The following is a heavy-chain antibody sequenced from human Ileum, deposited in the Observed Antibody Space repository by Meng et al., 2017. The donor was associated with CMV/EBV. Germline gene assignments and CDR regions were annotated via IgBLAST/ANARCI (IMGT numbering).Heavy chain of an antibody. D-gene: IGHD1-26*01. CDR3: ARSRREDWFDP. CDR2: IYYSGTT. J-gene: IGHJ5*02. Sequence: QLQLQESGPGLVKPSQTLSLTCTVSGASSTTTTYDWGWLRQPPGKGLEWIASIYYSGTTYYNPSLKSRVTISVDTSKNQFSLKVYSVTAADTAIYYCARSRREDWFDPWGQGTLVTVSS. CDR1: GASSTTTTYD. V-gene: IGHV4-39*07.